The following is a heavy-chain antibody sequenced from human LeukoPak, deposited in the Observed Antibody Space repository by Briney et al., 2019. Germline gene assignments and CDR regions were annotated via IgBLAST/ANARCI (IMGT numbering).Heavy chain of an antibody. CDR2: ISWNSGSI. D-gene: IGHD3-22*01. V-gene: IGHV3-9*01. CDR3: ARDGPHYYDSSPYSRAPDY. Sequence: PGGSLRLSCAASGFTFDDYAMHWVRQAPGKGLEWVSGISWNSGSIGYADSVKGRFTISRDNAKNSLYLQMNSLRAEDTAVYYCARDGPHYYDSSPYSRAPDYWGQGTLVTVSS. CDR1: GFTFDDYA. J-gene: IGHJ4*02.